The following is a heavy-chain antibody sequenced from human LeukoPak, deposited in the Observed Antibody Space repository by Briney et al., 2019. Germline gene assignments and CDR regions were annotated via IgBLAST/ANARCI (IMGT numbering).Heavy chain of an antibody. J-gene: IGHJ4*02. Sequence: GAPVKVSCTASGYTFTSYGISWVRQAPGQGLEWMGWISAYNGNTNYAQKLQGRVTMTTDTSTSTAYMELRSLRSDDTAVYYCARVRYSGYDNAFDYWGQGTLVTVSS. V-gene: IGHV1-18*04. CDR2: ISAYNGNT. CDR1: GYTFTSYG. D-gene: IGHD5-12*01. CDR3: ARVRYSGYDNAFDY.